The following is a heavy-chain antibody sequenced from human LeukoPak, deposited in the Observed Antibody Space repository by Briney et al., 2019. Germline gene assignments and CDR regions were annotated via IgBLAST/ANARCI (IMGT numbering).Heavy chain of an antibody. D-gene: IGHD1-20*01. J-gene: IGHJ4*02. CDR1: GFTFSTYN. V-gene: IGHV3-21*01. CDR3: ARGTNWSPLDFDY. CDR2: ISSSSSDYK. Sequence: GGSLRLSCVASGFTFSTYNIHWVRQAPRKGLEWVSTISSSSSDYKYYADSVKGRFTISRDNADNSLYLQMNSLRAEDTAVYFCARGTNWSPLDFDYWGQGTQVAVSS.